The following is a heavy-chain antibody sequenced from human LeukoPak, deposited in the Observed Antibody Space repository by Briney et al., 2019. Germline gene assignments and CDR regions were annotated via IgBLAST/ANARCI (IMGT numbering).Heavy chain of an antibody. CDR3: ANPETGYYVWGSYRYTGDAFDI. Sequence: GGSLRLSCAASGFTFSGYAMSWVRQAPGKGLEWGSAISGSGGSTYYADSVKGRFTISRDNSKNTLYLQMNSLRAEDTAVYYCANPETGYYVWGSYRYTGDAFDIWGQGTMVTVSS. CDR1: GFTFSGYA. V-gene: IGHV3-23*01. J-gene: IGHJ3*02. D-gene: IGHD3-16*02. CDR2: ISGSGGST.